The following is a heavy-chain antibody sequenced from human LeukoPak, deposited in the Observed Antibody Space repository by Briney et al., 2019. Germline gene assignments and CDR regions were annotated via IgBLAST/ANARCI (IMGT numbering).Heavy chain of an antibody. J-gene: IGHJ6*03. CDR2: VYSGGNT. Sequence: GGSLRLSCAASGFGVSNNYMTWVRQAPGKGLEWVSVVYSGGNTYYADFVKGRFTISRDNSKNTLYLQMNSLTVEDTAVYYCARVEYSYGPPYYYFYYMDVWGKGTTVTVSS. D-gene: IGHD5-18*01. CDR3: ARVEYSYGPPYYYFYYMDV. V-gene: IGHV3-53*01. CDR1: GFGVSNNY.